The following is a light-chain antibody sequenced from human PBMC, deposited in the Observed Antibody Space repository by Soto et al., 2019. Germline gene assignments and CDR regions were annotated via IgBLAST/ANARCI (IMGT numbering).Light chain of an antibody. CDR3: TSYTSSSIFYV. J-gene: IGLJ1*01. CDR2: EVS. Sequence: LTQPASVSGSPGQSITISCTGTSSDVGGYNFVSWFQHHPGKAPQVMIYEVSNRPSGASNRFSGSKSGNTASLTISVLQAEDEDDYYCTSYTSSSIFYVFGTWTTLTVL. V-gene: IGLV2-14*01. CDR1: SSDVGGYNF.